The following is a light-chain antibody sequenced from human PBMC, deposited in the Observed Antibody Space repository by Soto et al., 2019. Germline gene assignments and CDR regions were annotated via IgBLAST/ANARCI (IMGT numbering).Light chain of an antibody. CDR2: GAS. J-gene: IGKJ5*01. V-gene: IGKV3-20*01. Sequence: EIVLTQSPGTLSLSPGERATLSCRASQSVSSSYLAWYQQKPGQAPRLLIYGASSRATGIPDRFSGSGSGTDFTLTISRLEPEEVAVYYYQQYNNGTPITVGQGTRRESK. CDR3: QQYNNGTPIT. CDR1: QSVSSSY.